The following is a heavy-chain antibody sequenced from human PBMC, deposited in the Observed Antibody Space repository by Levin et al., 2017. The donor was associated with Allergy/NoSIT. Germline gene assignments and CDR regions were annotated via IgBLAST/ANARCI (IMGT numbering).Heavy chain of an antibody. CDR2: ISYDGSNK. V-gene: IGHV3-30-3*01. CDR1: GFTFSSYA. Sequence: GESLKISCAASGFTFSSYAMHWVRQAPGKGLEWVAVISYDGSNKYYADSVKGRFTISRDNSKNTLYLQMNSLRAEDTAVYYCARGSITMVRGVSGWFDPWGQGTLVTVSS. D-gene: IGHD3-10*01. J-gene: IGHJ5*02. CDR3: ARGSITMVRGVSGWFDP.